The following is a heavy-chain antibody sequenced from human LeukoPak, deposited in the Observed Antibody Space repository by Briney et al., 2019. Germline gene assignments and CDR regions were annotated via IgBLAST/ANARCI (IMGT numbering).Heavy chain of an antibody. J-gene: IGHJ6*04. D-gene: IGHD2-21*01. CDR1: GFTFSSYS. Sequence: PGRSLRLSCAASGFTFSSYSMSWVRQAPGKGLECVSYISSSSSTIYYADSVKGRFTISRDNAKNSLYLQMNSLRAEDTAVYYCARVNCGGDCRMDVWGKGTTVTVSS. V-gene: IGHV3-48*01. CDR3: ARVNCGGDCRMDV. CDR2: ISSSSSTI.